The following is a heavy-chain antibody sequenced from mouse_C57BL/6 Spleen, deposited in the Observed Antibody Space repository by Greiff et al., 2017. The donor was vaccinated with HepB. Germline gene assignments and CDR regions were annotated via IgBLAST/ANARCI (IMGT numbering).Heavy chain of an antibody. CDR1: GYAFTNYL. CDR3: ARGGNMDYDYPYYYAMDY. V-gene: IGHV1-54*01. CDR2: INPGSGGT. D-gene: IGHD2-4*01. Sequence: QVQLQQSGAELVRPGTSVKVSCKASGYAFTNYLIEWVKQRPGQGLEWIGVINPGSGGTNYNEKFKGKATLTADKSSSTAYMQLSSLTSEDSAVYFCARGGNMDYDYPYYYAMDYWGQGTSVTVSS. J-gene: IGHJ4*01.